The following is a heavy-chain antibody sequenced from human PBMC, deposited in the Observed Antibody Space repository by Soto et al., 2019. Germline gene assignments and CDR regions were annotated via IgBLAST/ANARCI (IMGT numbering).Heavy chain of an antibody. J-gene: IGHJ4*02. Sequence: GGSLRLSCAASGFTFNHYGMHWVRQAPGKGLEWVALIWHDGSNKGYADSVKGRFTISRDNSKNTLNLQMNSLRVEDTAVYYCTRAAIKGELLDYWGQGTQVTVSS. D-gene: IGHD1-26*01. V-gene: IGHV3-33*01. CDR1: GFTFNHYG. CDR2: IWHDGSNK. CDR3: TRAAIKGELLDY.